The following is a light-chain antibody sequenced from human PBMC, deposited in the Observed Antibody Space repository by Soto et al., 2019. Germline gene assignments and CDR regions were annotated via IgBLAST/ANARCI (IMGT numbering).Light chain of an antibody. Sequence: DIVLTQSPGTLSVSPGDRATLSCRASQSLSNSYLAWYQQKAGQAPRLLIFSSSSWATGVPDRFSGSGSGADFTLTISRLEPEDFAVYHCQQYGSSLPTFGQGTKVDVK. CDR2: SSS. J-gene: IGKJ1*01. CDR3: QQYGSSLPT. V-gene: IGKV3-20*01. CDR1: QSLSNSY.